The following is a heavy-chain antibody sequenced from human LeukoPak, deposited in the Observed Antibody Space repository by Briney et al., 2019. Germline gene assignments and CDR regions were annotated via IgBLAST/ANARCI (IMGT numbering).Heavy chain of an antibody. J-gene: IGHJ5*02. V-gene: IGHV3-7*01. Sequence: GGSLRLSCGASGFIFSSYWMSWVRQAPGKGLEWVANINQDGSGKYYVDSVKGRFTISRDNAKNSLYLQMNSLRAEDTALYYCARDLFNLGDTANNWFDPWGQGTLVTVSS. CDR2: INQDGSGK. D-gene: IGHD6-25*01. CDR1: GFIFSSYW. CDR3: ARDLFNLGDTANNWFDP.